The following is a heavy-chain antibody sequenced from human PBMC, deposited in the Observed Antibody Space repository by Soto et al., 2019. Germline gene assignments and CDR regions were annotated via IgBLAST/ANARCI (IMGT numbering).Heavy chain of an antibody. CDR2: ISSSGSPK. D-gene: IGHD2-8*01. CDR1: GFTFSRYS. J-gene: IGHJ6*02. V-gene: IGHV3-48*02. CDR3: ARVYSYGMDV. Sequence: EVQLVESGGGSVQPGGSLRLSCAASGFTFSRYSMNWVRQAPGKGLEWVSYISSSGSPKYYADSVKGRVTISRDNAKNSLYLQMNSLRDEDTAVYYCARVYSYGMDVWGQGTTVTVSS.